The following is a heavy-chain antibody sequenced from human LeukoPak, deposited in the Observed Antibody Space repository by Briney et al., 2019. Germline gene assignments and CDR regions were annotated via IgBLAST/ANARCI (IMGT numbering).Heavy chain of an antibody. CDR1: GGTFSSYA. Sequence: GASVKASCKASGGTFSSYAISWVRQAPGQGLEWMGGIIPIFGTANYAQKFQGRVTITADKSTSTAYMELSSLRSEDTAVYYCATEWELLRSLSSWGQGTLVTVSS. V-gene: IGHV1-69*06. J-gene: IGHJ4*02. D-gene: IGHD1-26*01. CDR2: IIPIFGTA. CDR3: ATEWELLRSLSS.